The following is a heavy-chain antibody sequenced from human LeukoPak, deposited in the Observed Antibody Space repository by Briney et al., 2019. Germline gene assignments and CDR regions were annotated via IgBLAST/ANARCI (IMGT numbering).Heavy chain of an antibody. Sequence: SETLSLTCTVSGGSISSYYWSWIRQPPGKGLEWIGYIYYSGSTNYNPSLKSRVTMSVDTSKNQFSLKLSSVTAADTAVYYCARGSVPAASAAFDIWGQGTMVTVSS. CDR3: ARGSVPAASAAFDI. D-gene: IGHD2-2*01. CDR2: IYYSGST. CDR1: GGSISSYY. V-gene: IGHV4-59*12. J-gene: IGHJ3*02.